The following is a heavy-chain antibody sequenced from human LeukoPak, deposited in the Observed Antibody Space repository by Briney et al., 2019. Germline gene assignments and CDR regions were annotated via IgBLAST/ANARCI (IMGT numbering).Heavy chain of an antibody. Sequence: ASVKVSCTASGYTFTGYYMHWVRQAPGQGLEWMGWINPNSGGTNYAQKFQGRVTMTRDTSISTAYMELSRLRSDDTAVYYCAGFLDSSGRFDYWGQGTLVTVSS. J-gene: IGHJ4*02. CDR2: INPNSGGT. CDR1: GYTFTGYY. D-gene: IGHD3-22*01. CDR3: AGFLDSSGRFDY. V-gene: IGHV1-2*02.